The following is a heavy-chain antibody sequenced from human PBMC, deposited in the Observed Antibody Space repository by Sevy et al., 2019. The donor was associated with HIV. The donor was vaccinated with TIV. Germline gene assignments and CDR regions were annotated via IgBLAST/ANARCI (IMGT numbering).Heavy chain of an antibody. V-gene: IGHV1-18*01. D-gene: IGHD2-15*01. CDR2: ISAHNGDT. CDR3: ARAYCSGGSCNSLAY. J-gene: IGHJ4*02. CDR1: GYTFTSYR. Sequence: ASVKVSCKASGYTFTSYRVSWVRQAPGQGLEWMGWISAHNGDTHYAQKFQGRVTMTTDTPTSTAYMDLRSLRSDDTAVYYCARAYCSGGSCNSLAYWGQGTLVTVSS.